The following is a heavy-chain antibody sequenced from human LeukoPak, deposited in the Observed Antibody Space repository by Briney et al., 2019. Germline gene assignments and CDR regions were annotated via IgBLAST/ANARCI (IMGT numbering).Heavy chain of an antibody. CDR3: AKSFYCGGDCSGLAFDI. CDR1: GFNFSIYS. J-gene: IGHJ3*02. CDR2: ITRSSTTI. D-gene: IGHD2-21*02. V-gene: IGHV3-48*01. Sequence: PGGSLRLSCAASGFNFSIYSMNWVRQAPGKGLEWVSYITRSSTTIYYADSVKGRFTISRDNSKNTLYLQMNSLRAEDTAVYYCAKSFYCGGDCSGLAFDIWGQGTMVTVSS.